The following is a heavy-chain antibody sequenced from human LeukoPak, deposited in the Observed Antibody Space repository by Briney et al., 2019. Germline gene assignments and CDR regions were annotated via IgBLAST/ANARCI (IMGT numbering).Heavy chain of an antibody. CDR3: ARGPSITMVRGGQWYYYMDV. CDR1: GYTFTGYY. CDR2: INPNSGGT. D-gene: IGHD3-10*01. V-gene: IGHV1-2*02. Sequence: ASVKVSCKTSGYTFTGYYMHWVRQAPGQGLEWMGWINPNSGGTNYAQKFQGRVTMTRDTSISTAYMELSRLRSDDTAVYYCARGPSITMVRGGQWYYYMDVWGKGTTVTISS. J-gene: IGHJ6*03.